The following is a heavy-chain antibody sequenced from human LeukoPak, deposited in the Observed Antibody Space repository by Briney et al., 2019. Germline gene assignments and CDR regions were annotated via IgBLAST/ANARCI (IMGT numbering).Heavy chain of an antibody. CDR3: ARDRGLQRVTIFGVAPGY. V-gene: IGHV1-18*01. D-gene: IGHD3-3*01. CDR2: ISAYNGNT. CDR1: GYTFTSYG. Sequence: ASVKVSCKASGYTFTSYGISWVRQAPGQGLEWMGWISAYNGNTNYAQKLQGRVTMTTDTSTSTAYMELRSLRSDDTAVYYCARDRGLQRVTIFGVAPGYWGQGTLVTVSS. J-gene: IGHJ4*02.